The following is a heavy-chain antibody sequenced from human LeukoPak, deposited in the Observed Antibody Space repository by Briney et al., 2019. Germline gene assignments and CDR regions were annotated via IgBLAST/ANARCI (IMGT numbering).Heavy chain of an antibody. Sequence: ASVKVSCKASGYTFTSYYMHWARQAPGQGLEWMGIINPSGGSTSYAQKFQGRVTMTRDTSTSTVYMELSSLRSEDTAVYYCARDLRDSSGYYYPLGYWGQGTLVTVSS. CDR1: GYTFTSYY. CDR3: ARDLRDSSGYYYPLGY. CDR2: INPSGGST. D-gene: IGHD3-22*01. J-gene: IGHJ4*02. V-gene: IGHV1-46*01.